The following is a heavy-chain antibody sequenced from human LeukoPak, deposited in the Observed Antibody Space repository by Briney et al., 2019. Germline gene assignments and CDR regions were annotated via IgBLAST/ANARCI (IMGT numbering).Heavy chain of an antibody. Sequence: SETLSLTCTVSGGSISSYYWSWIRQPPGKGLEWIGYIYYSGSTNYNPSLKSRVAISVDTSKNQFSLKLSSVTAADTAVYYCARDRHGMDVWGQGTTVTVSS. V-gene: IGHV4-59*01. J-gene: IGHJ6*02. CDR1: GGSISSYY. CDR2: IYYSGST. CDR3: ARDRHGMDV.